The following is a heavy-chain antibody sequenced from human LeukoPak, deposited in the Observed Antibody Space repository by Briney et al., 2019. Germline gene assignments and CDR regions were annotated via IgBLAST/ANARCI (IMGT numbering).Heavy chain of an antibody. Sequence: ASVKVSCKASGGTFSSYAISWVRQAPGQGLEWMGGIIPIFGTANYAQKFQGRVTITTDESTSTAYMELSSLRSEDTAVYYCARDQGRSGWSGVDWFDPWGQGTLVTVSS. CDR1: GGTFSSYA. D-gene: IGHD6-19*01. CDR3: ARDQGRSGWSGVDWFDP. CDR2: IIPIFGTA. V-gene: IGHV1-69*05. J-gene: IGHJ5*02.